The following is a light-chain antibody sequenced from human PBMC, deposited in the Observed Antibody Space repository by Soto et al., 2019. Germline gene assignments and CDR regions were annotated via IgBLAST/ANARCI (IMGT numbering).Light chain of an antibody. CDR2: DAS. V-gene: IGKV3-11*01. Sequence: EIVLTQSPATLSFSAGERDTLSCRASQSVSSYLAWYQQKPGQAPRLLIYDASNRATGIPARFSGSGSGTDFTLTISRLEPEDFAVYYCQQYNNWPITFGQGTRLEIK. J-gene: IGKJ5*01. CDR3: QQYNNWPIT. CDR1: QSVSSY.